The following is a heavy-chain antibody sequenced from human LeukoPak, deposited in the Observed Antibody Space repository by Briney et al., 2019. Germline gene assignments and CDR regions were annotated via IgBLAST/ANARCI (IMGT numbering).Heavy chain of an antibody. D-gene: IGHD6-13*01. J-gene: IGHJ3*02. Sequence: SETLSLTCAVYGGSFSGYYWSWIRQPPGKGLEWIGEINHSGSTNYNPSLKSRVTISVDTSKNQFSLKLSSVTAADTAVYYCARDRSSSWSTGAFDIWGQGTMVTAPS. CDR2: INHSGST. V-gene: IGHV4-34*01. CDR1: GGSFSGYY. CDR3: ARDRSSSWSTGAFDI.